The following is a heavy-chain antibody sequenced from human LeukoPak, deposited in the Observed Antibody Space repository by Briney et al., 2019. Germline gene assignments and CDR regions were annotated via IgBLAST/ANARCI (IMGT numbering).Heavy chain of an antibody. CDR3: ARGSGSYSFNLLGFDP. CDR2: INSDGSST. Sequence: GGSLRLSCAASGFTFSSYWMHWVRQAPGKGLVWVSRINSDGSSTSYADSVKGRFTISRDNAKNSLHLQMNSLRAEDTAVYYCARGSGSYSFNLLGFDPWGQGTLVTVSS. CDR1: GFTFSSYW. J-gene: IGHJ5*02. V-gene: IGHV3-74*01. D-gene: IGHD1-26*01.